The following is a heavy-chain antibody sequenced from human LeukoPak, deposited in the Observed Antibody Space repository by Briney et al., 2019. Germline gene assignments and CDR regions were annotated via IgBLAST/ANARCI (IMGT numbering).Heavy chain of an antibody. CDR1: GGSISSYY. V-gene: IGHV4-59*01. CDR2: IYYSGST. CDR3: AREPYLLYYFDH. J-gene: IGHJ4*02. D-gene: IGHD2-15*01. Sequence: SETLSLTCTVSGGSISSYYWSWIRQPPGKGLEWIGYIYYSGSTNYNPSLKSRVTISVDTSKNQFSLKLSSVTAADTAVYYCAREPYLLYYFDHWGQGTLVTVSS.